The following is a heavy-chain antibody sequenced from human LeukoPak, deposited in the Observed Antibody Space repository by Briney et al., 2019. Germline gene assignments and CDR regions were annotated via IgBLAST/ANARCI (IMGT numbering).Heavy chain of an antibody. V-gene: IGHV3-30*03. CDR2: ISYDGSNK. CDR1: GFTFSSYG. D-gene: IGHD3-16*01. J-gene: IGHJ4*02. CDR3: VRRGSRTYDFDY. Sequence: PGGSLRLSCAASGFTFSSYGMHWVRQAPGKGLEWVAVISYDGSNKYYADSMKGRFTISRDNSRNTLDLQMNSLRAEDTAVYYCVRRGSRTYDFDYWGQGTLVTVSS.